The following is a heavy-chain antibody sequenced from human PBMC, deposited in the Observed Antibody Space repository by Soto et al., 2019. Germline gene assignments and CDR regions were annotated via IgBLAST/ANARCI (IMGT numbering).Heavy chain of an antibody. CDR2: IYSYNGHT. J-gene: IGHJ4*02. V-gene: IGHV1-18*01. CDR1: GYTFTNYG. D-gene: IGHD5-18*01. CDR3: ARATAGGYGFTTMYY. Sequence: ASVKVSCKASGYTFTNYGIIWVRQAPGQGLEWMGWIYSYNGHTDYAQKFQARVTMTTDTSTSTAFMELRSLRSDDTAVYYCARATAGGYGFTTMYYWGQGTPVTVSS.